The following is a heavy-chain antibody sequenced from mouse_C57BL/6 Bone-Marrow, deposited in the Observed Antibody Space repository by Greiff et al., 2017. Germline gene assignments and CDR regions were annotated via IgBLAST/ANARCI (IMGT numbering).Heavy chain of an antibody. J-gene: IGHJ2*01. Sequence: DVMLVESGGGLVKPGGSLKLSCAASGFTFSSYAMSLVRQTPEKRLAWVATISDGGSYTYYPDNVKGRFTISRDNAKNNLYLQMSHLKSEDTAMYYCARLSTVVATDYWGQGTTLTVSS. D-gene: IGHD1-1*01. CDR1: GFTFSSYA. V-gene: IGHV5-4*03. CDR2: ISDGGSYT. CDR3: ARLSTVVATDY.